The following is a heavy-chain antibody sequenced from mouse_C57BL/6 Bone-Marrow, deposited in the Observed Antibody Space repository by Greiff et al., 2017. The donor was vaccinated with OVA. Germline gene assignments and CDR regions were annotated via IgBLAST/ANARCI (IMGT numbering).Heavy chain of an antibody. D-gene: IGHD1-1*01. CDR3: ARQSGGSSYWYFDV. V-gene: IGHV5-2*01. Sequence: EVKLVESGGGLVQPGESLKLSCESNEYEFPSHDMSWVRKTPEKRLELVAAINSDGGSTYYPDTMESRFIISRDNTKKTLYLQLSSLRSEDTAWDYGARQSGGSSYWYFDVWGTGTTVTVSS. CDR2: INSDGGST. J-gene: IGHJ1*03. CDR1: EYEFPSHD.